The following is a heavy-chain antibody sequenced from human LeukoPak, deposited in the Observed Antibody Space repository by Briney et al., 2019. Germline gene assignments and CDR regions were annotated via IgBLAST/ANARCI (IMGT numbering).Heavy chain of an antibody. CDR3: ARAIYGGNSGVDY. CDR2: ISSSSSYI. CDR1: GFALSSYS. Sequence: GGSLRLSCAASGFALSSYSMNWVRQAPGKGLEWVSSISSSSSYIYYADSVKGRFTISRDNAKKSLYLQMNSLRAEDTAVYYCARAIYGGNSGVDYWGQGTLVTVSS. J-gene: IGHJ4*02. D-gene: IGHD4-23*01. V-gene: IGHV3-21*01.